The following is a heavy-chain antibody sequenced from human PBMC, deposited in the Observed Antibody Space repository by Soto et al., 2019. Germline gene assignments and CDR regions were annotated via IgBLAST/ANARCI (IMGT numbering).Heavy chain of an antibody. J-gene: IGHJ4*02. CDR3: ARESGGTVVNQPYFDY. V-gene: IGHV3-30-3*01. Sequence: QVQLVESGGGVVQPGRSLRLSCAASGFTFSSYAMHWVRQAPGKGLEWVAVISYDGSNKYYADSVKGRFTISRDNSKYTLYLQMNSLRAEDTAVYYCARESGGTVVNQPYFDYWGQGTLVTVSS. CDR2: ISYDGSNK. CDR1: GFTFSSYA. D-gene: IGHD2-15*01.